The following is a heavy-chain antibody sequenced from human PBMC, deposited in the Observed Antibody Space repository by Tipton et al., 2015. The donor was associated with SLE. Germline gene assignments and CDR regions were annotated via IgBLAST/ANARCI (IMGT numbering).Heavy chain of an antibody. Sequence: TLSLTCTVSGGSISSYYWSWIRQPPGKGLEWIGYIYYSRSTNYNPSLKSRVTISVDTSKNQFSLKLSSVTAADTAVYYCARVPGNHYRPYFDYWGQGTLVTVSS. V-gene: IGHV4-59*01. D-gene: IGHD3-16*02. CDR1: GGSISSYY. CDR2: IYYSRST. J-gene: IGHJ4*02. CDR3: ARVPGNHYRPYFDY.